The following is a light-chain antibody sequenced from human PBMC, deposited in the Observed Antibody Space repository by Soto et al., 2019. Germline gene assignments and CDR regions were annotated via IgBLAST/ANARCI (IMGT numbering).Light chain of an antibody. J-gene: IGKJ1*01. CDR2: GAS. V-gene: IGKV3-20*01. Sequence: ELVLTQSPGTLSLSPGERATLSCRASQSVSSSYLAWYQQKPGQAPRLLIYGASSRATGIPDRFGGGGSGTDFTLTISRLEPEDFAVYDGQQYGSSPRTSGQGTKVEIK. CDR3: QQYGSSPRT. CDR1: QSVSSSY.